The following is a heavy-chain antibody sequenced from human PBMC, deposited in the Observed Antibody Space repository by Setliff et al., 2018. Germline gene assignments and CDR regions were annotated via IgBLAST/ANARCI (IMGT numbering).Heavy chain of an antibody. D-gene: IGHD5-12*01. CDR1: GFSFSRYN. Sequence: PGGSLRLSCAASGFSFSRYNMIWVRRAPGKGLEWVSYISSGGGDIYYADSVKGRFIISRDNAEDTLYLQMNDLRGEDTAIYFCARGRGVASLGRRDSYFYMDVWGTGTTVTVSS. V-gene: IGHV3-21*04. J-gene: IGHJ6*03. CDR3: ARGRGVASLGRRDSYFYMDV. CDR2: ISSGGGDI.